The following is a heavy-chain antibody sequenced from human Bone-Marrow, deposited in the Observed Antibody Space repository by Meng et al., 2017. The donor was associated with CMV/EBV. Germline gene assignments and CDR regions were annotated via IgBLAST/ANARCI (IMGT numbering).Heavy chain of an antibody. CDR3: ARDWGQQPAVGFQH. V-gene: IGHV3-7*01. D-gene: IGHD6-13*01. CDR2: IKQDGSEK. CDR1: GFTFSSYW. J-gene: IGHJ1*01. Sequence: GESLKISCAASGFTFSSYWMSWVRQAPGKGLEWVANIKQDGSEKYYVDSVKGRFTISRDNAKNSLYLQMNSLRAEDTAVYYCARDWGQQPAVGFQHWGQGTLVTVSS.